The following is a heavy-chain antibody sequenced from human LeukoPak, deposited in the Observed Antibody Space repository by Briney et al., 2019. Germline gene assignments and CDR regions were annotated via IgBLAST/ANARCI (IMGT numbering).Heavy chain of an antibody. CDR2: IIPIFGTA. CDR1: GGTFSSYA. Sequence: GASVKVSCKASGGTFSSYAISWVRQAPGQGLEWMGGIIPIFGTANYAQKLQGRVTMTTDASTSTAYMELRSLRSDDTAVYYCARCVHLLEGFDPWGQGTLVTVSS. J-gene: IGHJ5*02. CDR3: ARCVHLLEGFDP. V-gene: IGHV1-69*05.